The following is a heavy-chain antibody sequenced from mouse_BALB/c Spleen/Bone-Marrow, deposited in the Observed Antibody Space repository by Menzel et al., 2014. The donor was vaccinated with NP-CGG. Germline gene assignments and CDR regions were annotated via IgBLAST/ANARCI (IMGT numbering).Heavy chain of an antibody. V-gene: IGHV1S41*01. CDR3: SRKEVRRAGYYFDY. CDR2: IAPGSGDT. D-gene: IGHD2-14*01. J-gene: IGHJ2*01. CDR1: GYTFTSYW. Sequence: DLVKPGASVKLSCKASGYTFTSYWINWIKQRPGQGLEWIGRIAPGSGDTYYNEIFKGKATLTVDTSSSTAFIQANRLASEGSAGHFLSRKEVRRAGYYFDYWGQGTTLTVSS.